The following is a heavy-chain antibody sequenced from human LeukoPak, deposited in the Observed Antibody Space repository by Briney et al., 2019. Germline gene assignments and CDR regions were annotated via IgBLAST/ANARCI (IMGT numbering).Heavy chain of an antibody. Sequence: SETLSLTCTVSGGSLSSYYWSWIRQPPGKGLEWIGYIYYSGSTNYNPSLKSRVTISVDTSKNQFSLKLSSVTAADTAVYYCARVRARFLTTVTMWVDYWGQGTLVTVSS. CDR1: GGSLSSYY. CDR2: IYYSGST. V-gene: IGHV4-59*12. J-gene: IGHJ4*02. CDR3: ARVRARFLTTVTMWVDY. D-gene: IGHD4-17*01.